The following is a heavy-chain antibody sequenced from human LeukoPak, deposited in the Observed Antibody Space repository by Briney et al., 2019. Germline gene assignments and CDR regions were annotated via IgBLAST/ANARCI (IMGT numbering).Heavy chain of an antibody. CDR2: INPNSGGT. J-gene: IGHJ6*03. Sequence: ASVKVSCKASRYTFTGYYMHWVRQAPGQGLEWMGWINPNSGGTNYAQKFQGRVTMTRDTSISTAYMELSRLRSDDTAVYYCARDGGRGASTHYMDVWGKGTTVTVSS. V-gene: IGHV1-2*02. D-gene: IGHD3-16*01. CDR1: RYTFTGYY. CDR3: ARDGGRGASTHYMDV.